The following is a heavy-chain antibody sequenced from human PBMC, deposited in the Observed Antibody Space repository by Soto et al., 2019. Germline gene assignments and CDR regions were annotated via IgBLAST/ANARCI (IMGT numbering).Heavy chain of an antibody. CDR3: TREIRLIVVVNYGMDV. CDR2: IRSKAYGGTT. V-gene: IGHV3-49*03. D-gene: IGHD2-21*01. J-gene: IGHJ6*02. CDR1: GFTFGDYA. Sequence: GVSLRLSCTASGFTFGDYAMSWFRQAPGKGLEWVGFIRSKAYGGTTEYAASVKGRFTISRDDSKSIAYLQMNSLKTEDTAVYYCTREIRLIVVVNYGMDVWGEGTTVTVS.